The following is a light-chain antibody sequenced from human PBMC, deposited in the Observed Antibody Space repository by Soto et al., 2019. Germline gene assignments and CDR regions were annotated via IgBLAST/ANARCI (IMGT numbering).Light chain of an antibody. J-gene: IGLJ1*01. CDR2: EVS. CDR3: CSYAGSREV. Sequence: QSALTQPASVSGSPGQSITISCTGTSSDVGSYNLVSWYQQHPGKAPKLMIYEVSKRPSGVSNRFSGSKSGNTASLTISGLQAEDEADYYCCSYAGSREVFGTGTKSPS. CDR1: SSDVGSYNL. V-gene: IGLV2-23*02.